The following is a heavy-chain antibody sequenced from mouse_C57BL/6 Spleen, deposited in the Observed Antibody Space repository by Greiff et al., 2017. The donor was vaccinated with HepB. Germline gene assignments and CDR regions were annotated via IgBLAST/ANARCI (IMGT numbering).Heavy chain of an antibody. D-gene: IGHD2-12*01. V-gene: IGHV5-17*01. CDR1: GFTFSDYG. CDR2: ISSGSSTI. J-gene: IGHJ2*01. Sequence: EVMLVESGGGLVKPGGSLKLSCAASGFTFSDYGMHWVRQAPEKGLEWVAYISSGSSTIYYADTVKGRFTISRDNAKNTLFLQMTSLRSEDTAMYYCARAYYTPYYFDYWGQGTTLTVSS. CDR3: ARAYYTPYYFDY.